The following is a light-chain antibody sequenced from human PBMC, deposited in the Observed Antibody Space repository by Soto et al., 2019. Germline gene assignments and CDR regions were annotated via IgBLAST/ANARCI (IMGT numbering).Light chain of an antibody. V-gene: IGKV1-39*01. J-gene: IGKJ1*01. Sequence: DTQMTQSPSSLSASVGDRISITCRASQTVSTYLNWYQQKPGKAPTLLISATSTLQSGVPSRFSGSGSGTEFTLTITSLQPEDFATHYCQQTYTTPRTFGQGTRWQSN. CDR2: ATS. CDR3: QQTYTTPRT. CDR1: QTVSTY.